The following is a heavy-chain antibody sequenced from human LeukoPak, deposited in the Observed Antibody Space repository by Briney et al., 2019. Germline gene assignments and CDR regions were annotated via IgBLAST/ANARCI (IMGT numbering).Heavy chain of an antibody. CDR1: GYRFTSDW. CDR3: ARGYFSSYGMDV. V-gene: IGHV5-51*01. Sequence: GESLKISCKGSGYRFTSDWIAWVRQMPGKGLEWMGIIYPGDSDTRYSPSLQGQVTISADKSISTAYLLLSSLKASDTAIYYCARGYFSSYGMDVWGQGTTVTVSS. CDR2: IYPGDSDT. J-gene: IGHJ6*02.